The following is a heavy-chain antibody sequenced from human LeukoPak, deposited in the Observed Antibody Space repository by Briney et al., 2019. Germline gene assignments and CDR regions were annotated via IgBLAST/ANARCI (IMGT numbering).Heavy chain of an antibody. CDR1: GYTFTGYY. J-gene: IGHJ4*02. CDR2: INPNSGGT. Sequence: ASVKVSCKASGYTFTGYYMHWVRQAPGQGLEWMGRINPNSGGTNYAQKFQGRVTMTRDTSISTAYMELSRLRSDDTAVYYCARDRYGSGTYSPGYWGQGTLVTVSS. V-gene: IGHV1-2*06. CDR3: ARDRYGSGTYSPGY. D-gene: IGHD3-10*01.